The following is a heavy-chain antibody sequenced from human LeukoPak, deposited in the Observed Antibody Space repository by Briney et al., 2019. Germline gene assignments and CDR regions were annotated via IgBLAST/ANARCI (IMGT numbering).Heavy chain of an antibody. CDR2: IYYSGST. J-gene: IGHJ3*02. Sequence: SETLSLTCTVSGGSISSSSYYWSWIRQHPGKGLEWIGYIYYSGSTYYNPSLKSRVTISVDTSKNQFSLKLSSVTAADTAVYYCARVYGDSDAFDIWGQGTMVTVSS. CDR1: GGSISSSSYY. D-gene: IGHD4-17*01. V-gene: IGHV4-31*03. CDR3: ARVYGDSDAFDI.